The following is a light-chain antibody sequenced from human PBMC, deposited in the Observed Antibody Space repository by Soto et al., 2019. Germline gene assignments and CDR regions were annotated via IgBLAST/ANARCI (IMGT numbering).Light chain of an antibody. J-gene: IGKJ1*01. CDR1: QTMTNY. V-gene: IGKV1-39*01. CDR2: LVS. Sequence: IQMTQSPSSLSASVGDRVTITCRTSQTMTNYLNWYQHKPGEAPKLLIYLVSNLQSGVPSRFSGGRSVTDLTLTIHSLQPEDFATYYCHQSHIFPWTFCQGTTVDI. CDR3: HQSHIFPWT.